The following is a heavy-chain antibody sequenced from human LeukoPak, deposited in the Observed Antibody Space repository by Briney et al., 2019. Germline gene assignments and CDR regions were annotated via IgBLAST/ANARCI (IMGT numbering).Heavy chain of an antibody. CDR3: ARRHTYYYGSGSYYNFDY. Sequence: GESLKISCKGSGYSFTSYWIGWVRQMPGKGLEWVGIIYPGDSDTRYSPSFQGQVTISADKSISTAYLQWSSLKASDTAMYYCARRHTYYYGSGSYYNFDYWGQGTLVTVSS. V-gene: IGHV5-51*01. J-gene: IGHJ4*02. CDR2: IYPGDSDT. CDR1: GYSFTSYW. D-gene: IGHD3-10*01.